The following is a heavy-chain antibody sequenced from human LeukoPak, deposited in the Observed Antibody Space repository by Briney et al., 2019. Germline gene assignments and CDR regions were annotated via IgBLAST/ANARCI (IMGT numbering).Heavy chain of an antibody. Sequence: ASVKVSCKASGYTFTGYYIHWVRQAPGQGLEWMGWINPNSGGTNYAQKFQGRVTMTRDTSISTAYMELSRLRSDDTAVYYCARDARCSGGSCYAQWGQGTLVTVSS. D-gene: IGHD2-15*01. J-gene: IGHJ4*02. CDR2: INPNSGGT. CDR1: GYTFTGYY. CDR3: ARDARCSGGSCYAQ. V-gene: IGHV1-2*02.